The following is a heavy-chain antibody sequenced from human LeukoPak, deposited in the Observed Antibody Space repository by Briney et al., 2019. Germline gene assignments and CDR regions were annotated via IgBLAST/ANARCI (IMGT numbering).Heavy chain of an antibody. CDR2: IHDSGGT. CDR3: ARALAGFGETPNY. J-gene: IGHJ4*02. Sequence: PSETLSLTCTVSGGSISRGGYYWGWIRQHPGKGLEWIGYIHDSGGTYYNPSLKSRLTISLDTSKNQFSLKLSSVTAADTAVYYCARALAGFGETPNYWGQGTLVTVSS. CDR1: GGSISRGGYY. V-gene: IGHV4-31*03. D-gene: IGHD3-10*01.